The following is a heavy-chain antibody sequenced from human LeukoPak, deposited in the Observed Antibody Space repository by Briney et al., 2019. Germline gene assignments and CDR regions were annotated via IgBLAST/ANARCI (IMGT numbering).Heavy chain of an antibody. J-gene: IGHJ3*02. D-gene: IGHD1-14*01. CDR2: ISSSSSYI. Sequence: PGGSLRLSCAASGFTFSSYSMNWVRQAPGKGLEWVSSISSSSSYIYYADSVKGRFTISRDNAKNSLYLQMNSLRAEDTAVYYCARDHGSSYAFDIWGQGTMVTVSS. V-gene: IGHV3-21*01. CDR3: ARDHGSSYAFDI. CDR1: GFTFSSYS.